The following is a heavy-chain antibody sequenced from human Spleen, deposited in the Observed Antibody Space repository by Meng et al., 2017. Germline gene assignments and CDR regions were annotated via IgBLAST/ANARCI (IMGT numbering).Heavy chain of an antibody. CDR1: GFIVSSGY. CDR2: IYSGGNT. J-gene: IGHJ4*02. V-gene: IGHV3-53*01. Sequence: GESLKISCAAPGFIVSSGYMSWVRQAPGKGLEWVSIIYSGGNTYYADSVRGRFTISRDNSKNSLYLQMNSLRAEDTAVYYCAKDLSKYDSSGYYPGYYFDYWGQGTLVTSPQ. CDR3: AKDLSKYDSSGYYPGYYFDY. D-gene: IGHD3-22*01.